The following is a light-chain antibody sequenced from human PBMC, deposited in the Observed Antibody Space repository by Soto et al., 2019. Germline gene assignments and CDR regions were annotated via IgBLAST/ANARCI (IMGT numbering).Light chain of an antibody. V-gene: IGKV1-5*03. Sequence: DIQMTQSPSTLSASVGDRVTITCRASQSISSWLAWYQQKPGKAPKLLIYKASSLESGVPSRFSGSGSGTAFSLTISSLQPDDFATYYCQQYNSYTFTFGGGTKVEIK. J-gene: IGKJ4*01. CDR2: KAS. CDR1: QSISSW. CDR3: QQYNSYTFT.